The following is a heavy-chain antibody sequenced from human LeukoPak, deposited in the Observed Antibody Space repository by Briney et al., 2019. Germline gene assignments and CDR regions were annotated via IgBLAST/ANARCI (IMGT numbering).Heavy chain of an antibody. D-gene: IGHD3/OR15-3a*01. Sequence: WFRQAPAKGLEWIGSIYYSGNTYYNASLKSQVSISIDTSKNQFSLRLTSVTAADTAVYYCARQTGSGLFILPGGQGTLVTVSS. CDR3: ARQTGSGLFILP. V-gene: IGHV4-39*01. CDR2: IYYSGNT. J-gene: IGHJ4*02.